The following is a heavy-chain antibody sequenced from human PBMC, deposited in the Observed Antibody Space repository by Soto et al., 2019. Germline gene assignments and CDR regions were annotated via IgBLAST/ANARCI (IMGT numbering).Heavy chain of an antibody. CDR1: GGSISSSNW. CDR3: ATMTYSSSFVGN. J-gene: IGHJ4*02. V-gene: IGHV4-4*02. CDR2: IYHTGRT. Sequence: QVQLQESGPGLVKPSGTLSLTCAVSGGSISSSNWWSWVRQTPGKGLEWIGEIYHTGRTNYNPSLKSRVTISVDKSKNQFSLKLRSVTAADTAVYYCATMTYSSSFVGNWGQGTLVTVSS. D-gene: IGHD6-6*01.